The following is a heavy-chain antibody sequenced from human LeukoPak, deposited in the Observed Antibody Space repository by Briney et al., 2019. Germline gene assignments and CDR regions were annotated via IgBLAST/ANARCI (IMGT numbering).Heavy chain of an antibody. D-gene: IGHD6-13*01. CDR3: ASGVRPIAAAGTTVAPGAGVDY. J-gene: IGHJ4*02. V-gene: IGHV1-69*04. CDR1: GGTFSSYA. CDR2: IIPILGIA. Sequence: GASVKVSCKASGGTFSSYAISWVRQAPGQGLEWMGRIIPILGIANYAQKFQGRVTITADKSTSTAYMELSSLRSEDTAVYYCASGVRPIAAAGTTVAPGAGVDYWGQGTLVTVSS.